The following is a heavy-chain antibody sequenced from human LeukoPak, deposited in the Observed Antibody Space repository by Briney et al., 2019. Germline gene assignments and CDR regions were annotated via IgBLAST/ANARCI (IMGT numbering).Heavy chain of an antibody. CDR2: ISSNGGST. Sequence: PGGSLRLSCAASGFTFSSYAMHWVRQAPGKGLEYVSAISSNGGSTYYANSVKGRFTISRDNSKNTLYLQMGSLRAEDMAVYYCARDRGSSGWLPRVKSGRYFDLWGRGTLVTVSS. V-gene: IGHV3-64*01. D-gene: IGHD6-19*01. J-gene: IGHJ2*01. CDR1: GFTFSSYA. CDR3: ARDRGSSGWLPRVKSGRYFDL.